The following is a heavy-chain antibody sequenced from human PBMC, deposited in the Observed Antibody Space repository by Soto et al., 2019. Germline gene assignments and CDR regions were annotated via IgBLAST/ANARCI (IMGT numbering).Heavy chain of an antibody. Sequence: GASVKVSCKASGYTFTGYYMHWVRQAPGQGLEWMGWINPNSGGTYYADSVKGRFNISRDNSKDTLYLQMNNLRAEDTAVYYCAKPPDYNWNDYWGQGTLVTVSS. CDR2: INPNSGGT. J-gene: IGHJ4*02. CDR3: AKPPDYNWNDY. D-gene: IGHD1-20*01. V-gene: IGHV1-2*02. CDR1: GYTFTGYY.